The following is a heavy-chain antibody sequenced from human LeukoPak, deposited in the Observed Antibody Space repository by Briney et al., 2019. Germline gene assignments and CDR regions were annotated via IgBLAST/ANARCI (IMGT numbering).Heavy chain of an antibody. J-gene: IGHJ4*02. D-gene: IGHD6-13*01. Sequence: PSGTLSLTCAVSGGSISSSNWWSWVRQPPGKGLEWIGEIYHSGSTNYNPSLKSRVTISVDKSKNQFSLKLSSVTAADTAVYYCARQYSSSWYSIDYWGQGTLVTVSS. CDR2: IYHSGST. CDR3: ARQYSSSWYSIDY. V-gene: IGHV4-4*02. CDR1: GGSISSSNW.